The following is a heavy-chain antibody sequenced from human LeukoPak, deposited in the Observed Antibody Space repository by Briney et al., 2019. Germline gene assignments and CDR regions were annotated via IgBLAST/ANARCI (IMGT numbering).Heavy chain of an antibody. Sequence: PSETLSLTCTVSGGSISSYYWSWIRQPPGKGLEWIGYIYYSGSTNYNPSLRSRVTISVDTSKNQFSLKLSSVTAADAAVYYCARRVLSSSWNFPYYMDVWGKGTTVTVSS. D-gene: IGHD1-7*01. CDR1: GGSISSYY. V-gene: IGHV4-59*01. J-gene: IGHJ6*03. CDR3: ARRVLSSSWNFPYYMDV. CDR2: IYYSGST.